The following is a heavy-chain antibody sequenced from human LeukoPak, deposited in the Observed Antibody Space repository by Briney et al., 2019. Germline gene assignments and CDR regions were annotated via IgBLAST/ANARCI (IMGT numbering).Heavy chain of an antibody. CDR1: GFTVSSNY. CDR2: IYSGGST. V-gene: IGHV3-66*02. Sequence: GGSLRLSCAPSGFTVSSNYMSWVRQAPGKGLEWVSVIYSGGSTYYADSVKGRFTISRDNSKNTLYVQMNSLRAEDTAVYYCVPVTRYYFDYWGQGTLVTVSS. D-gene: IGHD4-17*01. CDR3: VPVTRYYFDY. J-gene: IGHJ4*02.